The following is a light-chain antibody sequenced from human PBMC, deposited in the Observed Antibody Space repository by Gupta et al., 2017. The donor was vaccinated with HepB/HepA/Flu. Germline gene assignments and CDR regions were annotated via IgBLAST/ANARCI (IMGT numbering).Light chain of an antibody. J-gene: IGLJ2*01. CDR2: DLS. Sequence: HSALTQPAPVAGFPGQSITLSRTGTNSDAGGYHFDSWYQQHSGQSPKLIIYDLSNRPSGVFYRFSGSTSGDAASLTISGLQAADEADYYCRSYTGSSTTVFGGGTKLTVL. CDR1: NSDAGGYHF. V-gene: IGLV2-14*03. CDR3: RSYTGSSTTV.